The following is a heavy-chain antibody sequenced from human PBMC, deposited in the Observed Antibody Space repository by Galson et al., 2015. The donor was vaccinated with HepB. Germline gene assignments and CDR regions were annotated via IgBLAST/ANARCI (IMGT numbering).Heavy chain of an antibody. V-gene: IGHV4-39*01. D-gene: IGHD6-19*01. CDR2: INYSGST. CDR1: GGSIDSVYYY. CDR3: ARHHTQWLEREGFDY. Sequence: SETLSLTCTVSGGSIDSVYYYWGWIRQPTGKGLEWIGSINYSGSTYYNPSLKSRVTIPVDTSKNQFSLRLSSVTAADTAVYYCARHHTQWLEREGFDYWGQGTLITVSS. J-gene: IGHJ4*02.